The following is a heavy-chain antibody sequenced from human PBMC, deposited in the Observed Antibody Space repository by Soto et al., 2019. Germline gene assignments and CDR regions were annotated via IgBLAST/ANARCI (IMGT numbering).Heavy chain of an antibody. J-gene: IGHJ4*02. Sequence: PGGALKVSWEGSGYSFTSYWISWGRQVPGKGLEGGGGVGPCGAYTNYSPSFQGHVTISADKSISTAYLQWSSLKASDTAMYYCARHRDYYDSSGYSDYWGQGTLVTVSS. CDR1: GYSFTSYW. D-gene: IGHD3-22*01. CDR2: VGPCGAYT. CDR3: ARHRDYYDSSGYSDY. V-gene: IGHV5-10-1*01.